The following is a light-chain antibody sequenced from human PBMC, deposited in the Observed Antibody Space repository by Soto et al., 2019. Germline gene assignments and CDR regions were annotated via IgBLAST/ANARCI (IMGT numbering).Light chain of an antibody. CDR2: WAS. J-gene: IGKJ1*01. CDR1: PSVLYSSNNKNY. CDR3: QQYYSAPPT. V-gene: IGKV4-1*01. Sequence: DIVMTQSPDSVTVALGERATISCRSSPSVLYSSNNKNYLAWYQQKSGQPPKLLIYWASTRESGVPDRFSGSGSGTDFTLTISSLQAEDVAVYYCQQYYSAPPTFGQGTKVDIK.